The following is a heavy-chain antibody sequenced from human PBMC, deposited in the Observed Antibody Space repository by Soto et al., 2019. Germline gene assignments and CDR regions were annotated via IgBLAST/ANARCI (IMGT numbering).Heavy chain of an antibody. V-gene: IGHV1-3*01. D-gene: IGHD3-16*01. CDR2: VAAGAGGT. J-gene: IGHJ4*02. CDR3: ARDLEGDPDCYFGY. CDR1: GSTFTHYV. Sequence: QVQLEQSGAEVKKPGASVKVACKTSGSTFTHYVIHWVRQAPGRGLEWMGWVAAGAGGTRYSQQFQDRVTITRDTSTTTTHMVLSSLRSEDTAVYDGARDLEGDPDCYFGYWGQGTLVTVSS.